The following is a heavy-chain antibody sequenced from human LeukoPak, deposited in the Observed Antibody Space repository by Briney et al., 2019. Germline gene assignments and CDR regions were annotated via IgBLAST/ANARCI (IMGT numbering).Heavy chain of an antibody. D-gene: IGHD6-19*01. CDR1: GYTFTSYG. CDR2: ISAYNGNT. Sequence: GASVKVSCKASGYTFTSYGISWVRQAPGQGLEWMGWISAYNGNTNYTQKLQGRVTMTTDTSTSTAYMALRSLRSDDTAVYYCARDLGYSSGWLSKTDDYWGQGTLVTVSS. CDR3: ARDLGYSSGWLSKTDDY. J-gene: IGHJ4*02. V-gene: IGHV1-18*01.